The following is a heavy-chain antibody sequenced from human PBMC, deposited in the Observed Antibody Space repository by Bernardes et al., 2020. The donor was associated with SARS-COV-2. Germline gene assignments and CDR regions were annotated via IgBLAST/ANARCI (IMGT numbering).Heavy chain of an antibody. CDR3: SAGYDFDY. CDR2: IYSSDST. V-gene: IGHV3-53*01. Sequence: GGCLRLPCTASAFIVSSNYMSWVRHAPGEGLGWVSVIYSSDSTYYADSVKGRFTISRDRSIDTLYLQMNSLRADDTAVYYCSAGYDFDYWGQGTLVTVSS. J-gene: IGHJ4*02. CDR1: AFIVSSNY. D-gene: IGHD3-3*01.